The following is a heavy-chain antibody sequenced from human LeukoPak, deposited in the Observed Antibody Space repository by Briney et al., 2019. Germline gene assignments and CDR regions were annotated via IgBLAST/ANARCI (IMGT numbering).Heavy chain of an antibody. CDR1: GFTFSTYS. D-gene: IGHD2-8*01. V-gene: IGHV3-48*04. CDR3: VDLNAPL. Sequence: PGGSLRLFCAASGFTFSTYSMNWVRQAPGRGLEWVSYISGSSSSIKYADSVKGRFTISRDNAKNSLYLQMNSLRVEDTAVYYCVDLNAPLWGQGTLVTVSS. J-gene: IGHJ4*02. CDR2: ISGSSSSI.